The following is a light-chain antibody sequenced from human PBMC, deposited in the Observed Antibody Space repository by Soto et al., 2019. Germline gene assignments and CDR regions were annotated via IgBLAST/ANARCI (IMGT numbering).Light chain of an antibody. Sequence: EIVLTQSPATLSLSPGERATLSCRASQTIRTDLAWYQQKPGQAPRLLIYDASNRATGIPARFSGSGSGTDFTLTISSLEPEDFALYYCQQRSNWPPEYTFGQGTRQEIK. CDR1: QTIRTD. J-gene: IGKJ2*01. V-gene: IGKV3-11*01. CDR3: QQRSNWPPEYT. CDR2: DAS.